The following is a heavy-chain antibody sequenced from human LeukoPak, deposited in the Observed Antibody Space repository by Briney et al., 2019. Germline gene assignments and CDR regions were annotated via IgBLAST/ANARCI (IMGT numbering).Heavy chain of an antibody. V-gene: IGHV3-74*01. Sequence: GGSLRLSCAASGFTFSTYWRQWVRQAPGKGLVWVSRIKSDGSSTAYADSVKGRFPMSREKAKNTLYLQMNRLRDDDTAVYYCEGGYASRYWGPGTLVTVSS. J-gene: IGHJ1*01. CDR2: IKSDGSST. CDR3: EGGYASRY. CDR1: GFTFSTYW. D-gene: IGHD3-22*01.